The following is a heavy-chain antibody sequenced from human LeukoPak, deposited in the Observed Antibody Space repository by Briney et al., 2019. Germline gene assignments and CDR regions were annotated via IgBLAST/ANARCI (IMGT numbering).Heavy chain of an antibody. CDR1: GVSISRYY. V-gene: IGHV4-59*08. J-gene: IGHJ4*02. D-gene: IGHD5-18*01. CDR2: IYYSGST. Sequence: NSSETLSLTCSVSGVSISRYYWAWIRQPPGKGLEWIGYIYYSGSTNYNPSLKSRVTISVDTSKNQFSLKLSSVTAADTAVYYCARQDTAMATGFDYWGQGTLVTVSS. CDR3: ARQDTAMATGFDY.